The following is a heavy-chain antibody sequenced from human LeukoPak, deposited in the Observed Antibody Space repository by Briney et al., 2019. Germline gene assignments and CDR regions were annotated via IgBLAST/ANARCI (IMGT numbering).Heavy chain of an antibody. CDR1: GFTFSDYY. CDR3: ARGMYYYDSSANY. Sequence: GGSLRLSCAASGFTFSDYYMSWIRQAPGKGLEWVANIKQDGSEKYYVDSVRGRFTISRDNAKNSLYLQMNSLRAEDTAVYYCARGMYYYDSSANYWGQGTLVTVSS. D-gene: IGHD3-22*01. J-gene: IGHJ4*02. V-gene: IGHV3-7*01. CDR2: IKQDGSEK.